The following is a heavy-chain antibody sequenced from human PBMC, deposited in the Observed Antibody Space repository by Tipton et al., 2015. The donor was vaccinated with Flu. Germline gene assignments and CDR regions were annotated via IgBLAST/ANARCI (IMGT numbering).Heavy chain of an antibody. V-gene: IGHV5-51*01. J-gene: IGHJ3*02. Sequence: VQLVQSGPEVKKPGESLRISCKGSGFSFTNYWIAWVRQMPGKGLEWMGNIYPRDSDTRYSPSFQGQVTISADKFISTAYLQWSSLKASDTAMYFCAKSDTHDARGRPPLVFDIWGQGTMVTVSS. D-gene: IGHD5-18*01. CDR1: GFSFTNYW. CDR2: IYPRDSDT. CDR3: AKSDTHDARGRPPLVFDI.